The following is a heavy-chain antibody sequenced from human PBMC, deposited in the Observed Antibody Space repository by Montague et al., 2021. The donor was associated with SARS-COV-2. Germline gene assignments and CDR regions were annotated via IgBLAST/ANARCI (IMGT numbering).Heavy chain of an antibody. CDR2: INDREGTNY. J-gene: IGHJ4*02. CDR3: ARWDPQTLTVISLRGKSANDY. V-gene: IGHV4-34*01. D-gene: IGHD4-11*01. Sequence: SETLSPTCAVYGESFGGFFWSWIRQPPGKGLEWIAEINDREGTNYNYNPSLGSRVTISADTSKNQFSLKLRSVTAADTAVYYCARWDPQTLTVISLRGKSANDYWGQGTLVTVSS. CDR1: GESFGGFF.